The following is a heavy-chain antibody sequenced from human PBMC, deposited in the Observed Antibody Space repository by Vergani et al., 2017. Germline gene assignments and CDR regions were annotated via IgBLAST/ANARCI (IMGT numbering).Heavy chain of an antibody. Sequence: YYMRWVRQAPGQGLEWMGIINPSGGHTNYAQKFQGRVTMTRDTSTSTVYMELSSLRSEDTAIYYCARGDYGILTGYRYWGQGTLVTVSA. CDR1: YY. V-gene: IGHV1-46*03. D-gene: IGHD3-9*01. J-gene: IGHJ4*02. CDR2: INPSGGHT. CDR3: ARGDYGILTGYRY.